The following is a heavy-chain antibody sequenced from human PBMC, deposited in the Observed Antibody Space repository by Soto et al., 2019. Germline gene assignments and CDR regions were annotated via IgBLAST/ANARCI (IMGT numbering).Heavy chain of an antibody. CDR1: GGSISSYY. Sequence: SETLSLTCTVSGGSISSYYWSWIRQPPGKGLEWIGYIYYSGSTNYNPSLKSRVTISVDTSKNQFSLKLSSVTAADTAVYYCAREGDYADLTYWGQGTLVTVSS. CDR2: IYYSGST. CDR3: AREGDYADLTY. J-gene: IGHJ4*02. V-gene: IGHV4-59*01. D-gene: IGHD4-17*01.